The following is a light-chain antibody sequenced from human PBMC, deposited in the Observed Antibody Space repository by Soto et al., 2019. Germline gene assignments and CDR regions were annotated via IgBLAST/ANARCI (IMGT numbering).Light chain of an antibody. CDR3: SSYTSSSTRV. Sequence: PGQSITISCTGTSSDVGGYNYVSWYQQHPGKAPKLMIYDVSNRPSGVSNRFSGSKSGNTASLTISGLQAEDEADYYCSSYTSSSTRVFGIGTKVTVL. CDR1: SSDVGGYNY. CDR2: DVS. J-gene: IGLJ1*01. V-gene: IGLV2-14*04.